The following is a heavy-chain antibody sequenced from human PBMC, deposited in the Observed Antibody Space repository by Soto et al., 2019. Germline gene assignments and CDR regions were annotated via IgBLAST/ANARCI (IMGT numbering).Heavy chain of an antibody. Sequence: PGESLKISCKGSGYTFSDSWIAWVRQMPGKGLEWMGIIYPGDSDTRYRPSFPGQVTISADKSISTAYLQLSSLKASDAAICYCARAPPGRDGYNRVGFWGQGTLVSV. CDR2: IYPGDSDT. CDR3: ARAPPGRDGYNRVGF. V-gene: IGHV5-51*01. D-gene: IGHD5-12*01. J-gene: IGHJ4*02. CDR1: GYTFSDSW.